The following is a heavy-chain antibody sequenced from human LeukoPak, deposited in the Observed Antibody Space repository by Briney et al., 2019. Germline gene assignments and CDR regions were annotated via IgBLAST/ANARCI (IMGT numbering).Heavy chain of an antibody. J-gene: IGHJ4*02. CDR3: ARVQGRYSYGSGFDS. D-gene: IGHD5-18*01. Sequence: GGSLRLSCAASGFTFSSYAMHWVRQAPGKELEWVAVISYDGSNKYYADSVKGRFTISRDNSKNTLYLQMNSLRAEDTAVYYCARVQGRYSYGSGFDSWGQGTLVTVSS. CDR2: ISYDGSNK. CDR1: GFTFSSYA. V-gene: IGHV3-30*04.